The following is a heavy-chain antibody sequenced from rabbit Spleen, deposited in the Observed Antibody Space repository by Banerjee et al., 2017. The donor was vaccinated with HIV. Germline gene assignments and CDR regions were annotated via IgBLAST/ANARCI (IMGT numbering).Heavy chain of an antibody. CDR3: ARDLVAVIGWNFKL. J-gene: IGHJ4*01. Sequence: EESGGGLVQPEGSLTLTCTASGFSFSSSYWICWVRQAPGKGLEWIASIYTNTGITTWYANWAKGRFTISKTSSTTVTLQVASLTAADTATYFCARDLVAVIGWNFKLWGPGTLVTVS. V-gene: IGHV1S45*01. D-gene: IGHD1-1*01. CDR1: GFSFSSSYW. CDR2: IYTNTGITT.